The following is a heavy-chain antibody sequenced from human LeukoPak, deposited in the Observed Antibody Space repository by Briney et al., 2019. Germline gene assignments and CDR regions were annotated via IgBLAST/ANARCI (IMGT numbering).Heavy chain of an antibody. Sequence: GGSLRLSCAASGFTFSTYAMSWVRQAPGKGLEWVSYISSSGSDIYYADSVKGRFTISRDNAKNSLYLHMNSLRAEDTAVYYCARDYGGSSPFDYWGQGTLVTVSS. CDR2: ISSSGSDI. D-gene: IGHD4-23*01. V-gene: IGHV3-21*05. J-gene: IGHJ4*02. CDR3: ARDYGGSSPFDY. CDR1: GFTFSTYA.